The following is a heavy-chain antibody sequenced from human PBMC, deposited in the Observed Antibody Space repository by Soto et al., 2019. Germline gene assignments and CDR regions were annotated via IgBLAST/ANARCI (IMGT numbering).Heavy chain of an antibody. D-gene: IGHD7-27*01. CDR3: ATDRASNWGYQMDV. V-gene: IGHV1-24*01. CDR2: FDPEDGET. J-gene: IGHJ6*02. CDR1: GYTFTSYY. Sequence: ASVKVSCKASGYTFTSYYMHWVRQALGKGLEWMGGFDPEDGETIYAQKFQGRVTMTEDTSTDTAYMELSSLRSEDTAVYYCATDRASNWGYQMDVWGQGTTVTVSS.